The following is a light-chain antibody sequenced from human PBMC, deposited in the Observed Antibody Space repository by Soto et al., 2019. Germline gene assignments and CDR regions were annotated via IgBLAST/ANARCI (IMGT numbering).Light chain of an antibody. Sequence: QSALTQPPSASGSPGQSVTISCTGTKSDIGVYDFVSWYQHHPGKAPRLIIYEVVQRPSGVPDRFSGSKSGNTASLTVSGLQAADEADYSCKSYAGRNTYVFGSGTKLTVL. CDR2: EVV. CDR1: KSDIGVYDF. CDR3: KSYAGRNTYV. J-gene: IGLJ1*01. V-gene: IGLV2-8*01.